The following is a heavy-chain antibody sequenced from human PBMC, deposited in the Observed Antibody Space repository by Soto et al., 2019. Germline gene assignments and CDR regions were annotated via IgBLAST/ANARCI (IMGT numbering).Heavy chain of an antibody. CDR3: ATPRRAVAS. CDR2: IYYSGST. D-gene: IGHD6-19*01. V-gene: IGHV4-39*01. Sequence: PSETLSLTCTVSGGSLSSSSYYWGWIRQPPGKGLEWIGSIYYSGSTYYNPSLKSRVTISVDTSKNQFSLKLSSVTAADTAVYYCATPRRAVASWGQGTLVTSPQ. J-gene: IGHJ4*02. CDR1: GGSLSSSSYY.